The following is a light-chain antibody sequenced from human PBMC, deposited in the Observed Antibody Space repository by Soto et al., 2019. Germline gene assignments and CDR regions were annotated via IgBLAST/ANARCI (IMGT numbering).Light chain of an antibody. Sequence: DIQMTQSPSPLSASVGDRVTITCRASQTISTYLNWYQQKPGKAPKLLIYGASSLQSGVPSRFSGSGSGTEFTLTISSLQPEDFATYYCQQLNSYPFTFGQGTRLEIK. CDR1: QTISTY. J-gene: IGKJ5*01. CDR3: QQLNSYPFT. V-gene: IGKV1-17*01. CDR2: GAS.